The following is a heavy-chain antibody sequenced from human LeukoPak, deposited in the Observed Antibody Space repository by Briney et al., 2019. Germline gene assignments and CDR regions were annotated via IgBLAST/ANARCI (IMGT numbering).Heavy chain of an antibody. D-gene: IGHD2-15*01. V-gene: IGHV3-30-3*01. CDR2: ISYDGSNK. Sequence: GRSLILSCAASGFTFSSYAMHWVRQAPGKGLEWVAVISYDGSNKYYADSVKGRFTISRDNSKNTLYLQMNSLRAEDTAVYYCARDLCSGGSCYTGIDYWGQGTLVTVSS. J-gene: IGHJ4*02. CDR1: GFTFSSYA. CDR3: ARDLCSGGSCYTGIDY.